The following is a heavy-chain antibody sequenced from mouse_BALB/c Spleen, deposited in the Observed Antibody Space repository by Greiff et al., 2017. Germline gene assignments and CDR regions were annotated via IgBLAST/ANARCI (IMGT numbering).Heavy chain of an antibody. Sequence: EVKLQESGPGLVKPSQSLSLTCTVTGYSITSDYAWNWIRQFPGNKLEWMGYISYSGSTSYNPSLKSRISITRDTSKNQFFLQLNSVTTEDTATYYCARCSTTRAMDYWGQGTSVTVSS. CDR1: GYSITSDYA. D-gene: IGHD1-1*01. CDR3: ARCSTTRAMDY. CDR2: ISYSGST. V-gene: IGHV3-2*02. J-gene: IGHJ4*01.